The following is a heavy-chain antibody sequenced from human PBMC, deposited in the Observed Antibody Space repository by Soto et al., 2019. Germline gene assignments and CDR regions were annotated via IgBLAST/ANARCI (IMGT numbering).Heavy chain of an antibody. Sequence: LETLSLTCTVSGGSISSYYWSWIRQPPGKGLEWIGYIYYSGNTNYNPSLKSRVTISVDTSKNQFSLKLSSVTAADTAVYYCARDHTGGNAFDIWGQGTMVTVSS. CDR1: GGSISSYY. CDR2: IYYSGNT. CDR3: ARDHTGGNAFDI. D-gene: IGHD4-17*01. J-gene: IGHJ3*02. V-gene: IGHV4-59*01.